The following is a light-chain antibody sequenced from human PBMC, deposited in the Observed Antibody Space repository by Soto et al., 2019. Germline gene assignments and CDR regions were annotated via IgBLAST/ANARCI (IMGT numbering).Light chain of an antibody. CDR1: SSDVGAYNY. CDR3: TSYAGSNIWV. CDR2: EVS. V-gene: IGLV2-8*01. Sequence: QSVLTQPPSASGSPGQSVTISCTGTSSDVGAYNYVSWYQQYPGKAPKLMIYEVSKRPSGVPDRFSGSKSGKTASLTVSGLQPEDEADYYCTSYAGSNIWVSGGGTKVTVL. J-gene: IGLJ3*02.